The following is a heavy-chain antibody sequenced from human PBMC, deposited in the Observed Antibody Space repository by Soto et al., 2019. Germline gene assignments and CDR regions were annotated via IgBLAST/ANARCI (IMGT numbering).Heavy chain of an antibody. Sequence: PGGSLRLSCAASGFDFSTYSINWVRQAPGKGLEWVSYISRSSTTMYFADSLKGRFTISRDNAKNSVFLQMSSLRAEDTGVYYCARDGIYSNHASHFLYMDVWGKGTTVTVSS. CDR2: ISRSSTTM. J-gene: IGHJ6*03. CDR1: GFDFSTYS. D-gene: IGHD4-4*01. V-gene: IGHV3-48*01. CDR3: ARDGIYSNHASHFLYMDV.